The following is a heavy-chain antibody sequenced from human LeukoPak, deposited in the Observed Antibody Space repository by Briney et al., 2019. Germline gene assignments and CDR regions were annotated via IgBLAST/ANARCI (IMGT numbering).Heavy chain of an antibody. J-gene: IGHJ4*02. D-gene: IGHD3-3*01. CDR1: GFTFSYYW. Sequence: GGSLRLSCAAPGFTFSYYWMTWVRQAPGRGLEWVANIKQDGSEKYYLDSVKGRFTISRDNAKNSLYLQMNSLRVEDTAVYYCAKEGDVWSAFYFHYWGQGALVTVSS. CDR3: AKEGDVWSAFYFHY. V-gene: IGHV3-7*01. CDR2: IKQDGSEK.